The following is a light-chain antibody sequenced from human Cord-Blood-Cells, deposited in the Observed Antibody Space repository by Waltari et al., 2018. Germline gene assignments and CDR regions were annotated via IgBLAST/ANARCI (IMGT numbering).Light chain of an antibody. CDR2: WAS. J-gene: IGKJ2*01. V-gene: IGKV4-1*01. CDR1: PSVLYSTNNQNY. CDR3: QQYYSSPYT. Sequence: DILMTQSPDSLAVSLGERDTIHCKSSPSVLYSTNNQNYLAWYQQKRGQPPKVIIYWASTLEYGLPVRVRGSGSGEDITLTISNLQAEDLAVYYCQQYYSSPYTFGQGTRLEIK.